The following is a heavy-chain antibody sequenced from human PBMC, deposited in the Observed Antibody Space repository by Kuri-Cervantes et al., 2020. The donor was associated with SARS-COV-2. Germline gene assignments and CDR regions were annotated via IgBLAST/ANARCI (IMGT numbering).Heavy chain of an antibody. V-gene: IGHV5-51*01. CDR1: GYSFIDYW. J-gene: IGHJ5*02. D-gene: IGHD3-10*02. CDR3: ARHVRNWFDP. Sequence: KVSCKGSGYSFIDYWIAWVRQMPGRGLESMGIIYPGDSDTRYSSSFQGQVTISADKSISTAYLQWDTLKASDTAMYYCARHVRNWFDPWGQGTLVTVSS. CDR2: IYPGDSDT.